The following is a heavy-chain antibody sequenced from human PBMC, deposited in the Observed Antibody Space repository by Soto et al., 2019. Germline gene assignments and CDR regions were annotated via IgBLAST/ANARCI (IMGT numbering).Heavy chain of an antibody. V-gene: IGHV3-53*04. CDR1: GFTVSSNY. Sequence: GGSLRFSCAASGFTVSSNYMSWVRQAPGKGLEWVSVIYSGGSTYYADSVKGRFTISRHNSKNTLYLQMNSLRAEDTAVYYCARDSTVTTSEKWNHYYYYYMDVWGKGTTVTVSS. CDR3: ARDSTVTTSEKWNHYYYYYMDV. D-gene: IGHD4-4*01. J-gene: IGHJ6*03. CDR2: IYSGGST.